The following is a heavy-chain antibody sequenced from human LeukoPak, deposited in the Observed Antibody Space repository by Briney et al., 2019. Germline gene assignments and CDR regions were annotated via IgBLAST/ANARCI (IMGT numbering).Heavy chain of an antibody. CDR2: ISVSGDST. Sequence: GGSLRLSCAASGFTFTNYAMSWVRQAPGKGLEWVSSISVSGDSTYYADSVKGRFTISRDNSTNTLYLQMNSLRAEDTAVYHCAKEVTMIVVLTAHDYWGQGTLVAVSS. D-gene: IGHD3-22*01. V-gene: IGHV3-23*01. CDR1: GFTFTNYA. CDR3: AKEVTMIVVLTAHDY. J-gene: IGHJ4*02.